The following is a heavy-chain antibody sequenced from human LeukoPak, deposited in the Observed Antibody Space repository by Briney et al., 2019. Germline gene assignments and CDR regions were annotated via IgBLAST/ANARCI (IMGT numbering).Heavy chain of an antibody. V-gene: IGHV3-7*04. J-gene: IGHJ3*02. CDR3: ARAWQKAFDI. CDR1: GFTFSSYW. Sequence: GGSLRLSCAASGFTFSSYWMSWVRQAPGKGLEWVASIKQDGSEKYYVDSARGRFTMSRDNAKNSLYVQMNSLRAEDTAVYYCARAWQKAFDIWGQGTMVTVSS. CDR2: IKQDGSEK.